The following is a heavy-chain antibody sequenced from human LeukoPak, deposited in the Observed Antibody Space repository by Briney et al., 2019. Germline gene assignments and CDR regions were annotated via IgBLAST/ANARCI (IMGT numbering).Heavy chain of an antibody. J-gene: IGHJ4*02. V-gene: IGHV1-2*02. CDR2: INPNSGGT. CDR1: GYTFTGYY. CDR3: ARDLPLITFGGVIVTDFDY. D-gene: IGHD3-16*02. Sequence: ASVKVSCKASGYTFTGYYMHWVRQAPGQGLEWMGWINPNSGGTNYAQKFQGRVTMTRDTSTSTAYMELSRLRSDDTAVYYCARDLPLITFGGVIVTDFDYWGQGTLVTVSS.